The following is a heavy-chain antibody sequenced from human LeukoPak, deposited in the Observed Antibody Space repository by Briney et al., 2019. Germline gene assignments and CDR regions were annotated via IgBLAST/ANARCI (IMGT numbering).Heavy chain of an antibody. J-gene: IGHJ4*02. CDR2: ISSSSSYI. CDR1: GFTVSSNY. Sequence: GGSLRLSCAASGFTVSSNYMNWVRQAPGKGLEWVSSISSSSSYIYYADSVKGRFTISRDNAKNSLYLQMNSLRAEDTAVYYCARVPRQFDWLFVFDYWGQGTLVTVSS. CDR3: ARVPRQFDWLFVFDY. D-gene: IGHD3-9*01. V-gene: IGHV3-21*01.